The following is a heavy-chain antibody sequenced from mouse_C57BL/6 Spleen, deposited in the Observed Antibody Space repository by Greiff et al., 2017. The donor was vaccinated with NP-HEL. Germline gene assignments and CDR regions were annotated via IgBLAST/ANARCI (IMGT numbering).Heavy chain of an antibody. V-gene: IGHV5-4*01. CDR1: GFTFSSYA. D-gene: IGHD2-5*01. CDR2: ISDGGSYT. J-gene: IGHJ4*01. Sequence: EVKVVESGGGLVKPGGSLKLSCAASGFTFSSYAMSWVRQTPEKRLECVATISDGGSYTYYPDNVKGRFTISRDNAKNNLYLQMSHLKSEDTAMYYCARDRSNYVGAMDYWGQGTSVTVSS. CDR3: ARDRSNYVGAMDY.